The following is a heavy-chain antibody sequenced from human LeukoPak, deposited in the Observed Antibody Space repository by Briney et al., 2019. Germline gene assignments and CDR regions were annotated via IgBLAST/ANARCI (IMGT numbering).Heavy chain of an antibody. V-gene: IGHV3-21*01. D-gene: IGHD3-3*01. CDR2: ISSSSSYI. CDR3: ASDFWSGYYGYFDY. Sequence: GGSLRLSCAASGFTFSIYSMNWVRQAPGKGLEWVSSISSSSSYIYYADSVKGRFTISRDNAKNSLYLQMNSLRAEDTAAYYCASDFWSGYYGYFDYWGQGTLVTVSS. CDR1: GFTFSIYS. J-gene: IGHJ4*02.